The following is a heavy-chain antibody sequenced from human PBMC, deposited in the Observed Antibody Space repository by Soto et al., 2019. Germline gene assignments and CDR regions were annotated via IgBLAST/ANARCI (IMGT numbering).Heavy chain of an antibody. Sequence: ASVKGSCKAAGYTFTSYAMHWGRQAPGQRLEWMGWINAGNGNTKYSQKFQGRVTITRDTSASTAYMELSSLRSEDTAVYYCARDMSEIVGVVAATLDYWGQGTLVTVSS. J-gene: IGHJ4*02. V-gene: IGHV1-3*01. CDR1: GYTFTSYA. D-gene: IGHD2-15*01. CDR3: ARDMSEIVGVVAATLDY. CDR2: INAGNGNT.